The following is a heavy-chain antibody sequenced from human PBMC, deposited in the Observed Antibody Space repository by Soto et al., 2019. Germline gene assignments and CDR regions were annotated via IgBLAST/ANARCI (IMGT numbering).Heavy chain of an antibody. Sequence: SETLSLTCTVSGGSISSSSYYWGWIRQPPGKGLEWIGSIYYSGSTYYNPSLKSRVTISVDTSKNQFSLKLSSVTAADTAVYYCARLLFSSSSYCFDYWGQGTLVTVSS. J-gene: IGHJ4*02. CDR1: GGSISSSSYY. V-gene: IGHV4-39*01. CDR3: ARLLFSSSSYCFDY. CDR2: IYYSGST. D-gene: IGHD6-6*01.